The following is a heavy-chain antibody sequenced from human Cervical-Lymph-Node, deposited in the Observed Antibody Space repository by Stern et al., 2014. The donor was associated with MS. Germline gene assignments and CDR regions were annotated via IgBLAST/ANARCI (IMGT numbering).Heavy chain of an antibody. Sequence: EVQLVQSGAEVKKPGESLKISCEASGYLFDDYWIGWVRQMSGRGLELVAIIFPRDSNTRYSPSVQGQVTISADKCISTGYLQGSSLKAPDTAMYSCARSPATPSGYDRFDYWGQGALVTVSS. CDR2: IFPRDSNT. CDR3: ARSPATPSGYDRFDY. J-gene: IGHJ4*02. CDR1: GYLFDDYW. D-gene: IGHD5-12*01. V-gene: IGHV5-51*03.